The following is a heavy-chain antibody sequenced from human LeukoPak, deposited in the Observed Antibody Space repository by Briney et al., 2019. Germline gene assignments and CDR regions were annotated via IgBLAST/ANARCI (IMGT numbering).Heavy chain of an antibody. Sequence: ASVKVSCKASGYTFTGYYMHWVRQAPGQGLEWMGWINPNSGGTNYAQKFQGRVTMTRDTSISTAYMELSRLRSDDTAVYYCARDQNSSGYYIRFDPWGQGTLVTVSS. CDR1: GYTFTGYY. CDR2: INPNSGGT. J-gene: IGHJ5*02. V-gene: IGHV1-2*02. CDR3: ARDQNSSGYYIRFDP. D-gene: IGHD3-22*01.